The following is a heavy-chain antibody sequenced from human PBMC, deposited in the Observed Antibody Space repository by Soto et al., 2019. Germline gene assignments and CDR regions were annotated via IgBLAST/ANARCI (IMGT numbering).Heavy chain of an antibody. J-gene: IGHJ6*02. CDR3: ARDQEVAARRARYYGMDV. D-gene: IGHD6-6*01. Sequence: QVQLVQSGAEVKKPGSSVKVSCKASGGTFSSYAISWVRQAPGQGLEWMGGTIPIFGTANYAQKFQGRVTITADKSTSTAYMEMSSLRSEDTAVYYCARDQEVAARRARYYGMDVWGQGTTVTVSS. CDR1: GGTFSSYA. V-gene: IGHV1-69*06. CDR2: TIPIFGTA.